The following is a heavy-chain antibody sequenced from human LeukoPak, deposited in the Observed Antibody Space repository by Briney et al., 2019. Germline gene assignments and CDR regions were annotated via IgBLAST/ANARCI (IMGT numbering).Heavy chain of an antibody. J-gene: IGHJ5*02. D-gene: IGHD2-2*01. V-gene: IGHV1-2*02. CDR2: INPNSGDT. Sequence: ASVKVSCKASGYTFTGYYIHWVRQAPGQGLEWMGWINPNSGDTHYAQKFQGRVTMTRDTSITTAYMDLNSLISDDTAVYYCERVQYQLLFEGNWFDPWGQGTLVTVSS. CDR1: GYTFTGYY. CDR3: ERVQYQLLFEGNWFDP.